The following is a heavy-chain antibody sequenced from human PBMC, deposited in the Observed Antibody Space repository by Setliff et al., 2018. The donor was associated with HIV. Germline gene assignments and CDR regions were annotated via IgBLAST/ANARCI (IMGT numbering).Heavy chain of an antibody. D-gene: IGHD2-21*02. CDR3: ARGGLSFLDWCLPDS. CDR2: ISGLTGEV. V-gene: IGHV1-18*04. CDR1: GYDFSSYS. Sequence: ASVKVSCKASGYDFSSYSMMWVRQTPGQGLERLGWISGLTGEVRLAKEFQGRVTLTTSAYTAYMELKSLRSEDRGVYYCARGGLSFLDWCLPDSWGQGTLVTVSS. J-gene: IGHJ4*02.